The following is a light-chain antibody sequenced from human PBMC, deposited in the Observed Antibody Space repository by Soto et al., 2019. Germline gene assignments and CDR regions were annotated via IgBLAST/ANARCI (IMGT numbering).Light chain of an antibody. CDR2: EVS. CDR3: SSYAGSNNLGV. CDR1: SSDIGGYNY. J-gene: IGLJ3*02. Sequence: HSALTQPPSASGSPGQSVTISCTGTSSDIGGYNYVSWYQHHPGKAPKVMIYEVSKRPSGVPDRFSGSKSGNTASLTVSGLQPEDEADYYCSSYAGSNNLGVFGGGTKVTVL. V-gene: IGLV2-8*01.